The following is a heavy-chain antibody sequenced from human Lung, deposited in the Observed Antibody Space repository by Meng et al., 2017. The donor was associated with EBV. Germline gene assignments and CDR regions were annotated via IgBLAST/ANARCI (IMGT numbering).Heavy chain of an antibody. J-gene: IGHJ4*02. CDR1: GFQFVSNA. CDR3: AGDLTGRNNY. V-gene: IGHV3-30-3*01. Sequence: PGRHTALSCVALGFQFVSNAMHWVLQSPGNGVGWLAIISFVVNHKNYADSVKGRITISRDNSKYTLMLQMNSLRAEDSAVYYCAGDLTGRNNYWGQGALVTVSS. CDR2: ISFVVNHK. D-gene: IGHD3-9*01.